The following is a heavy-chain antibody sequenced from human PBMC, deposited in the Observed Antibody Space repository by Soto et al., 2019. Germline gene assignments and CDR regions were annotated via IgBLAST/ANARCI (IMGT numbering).Heavy chain of an antibody. CDR2: MNLNSGNT. Sequence: QVQLVQSGAEVKKPGASVKVSCKASGYTFTTYDINWVRQATGQGLEWMGWMNLNSGNTDYAQSFQSRVTMTRNTSISTAYMELNSLKSEDTAVYYCARDGYNSDFDYWGQGTLVTVSS. D-gene: IGHD5-12*01. CDR3: ARDGYNSDFDY. V-gene: IGHV1-8*01. J-gene: IGHJ4*02. CDR1: GYTFTTYD.